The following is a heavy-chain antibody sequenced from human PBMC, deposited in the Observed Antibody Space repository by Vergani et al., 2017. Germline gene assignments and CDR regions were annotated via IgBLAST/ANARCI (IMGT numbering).Heavy chain of an antibody. V-gene: IGHV3-9*01. J-gene: IGHJ4*02. CDR2: ISWNSGSI. Sequence: EVQLVESGGGLVQPGRSLRLSCAASGFTFDDYAMHWVRQAPGKGLEWVSGISWNSGSIGYADSVKGRFIISRDNAKNSRYLQMNSLRAEDTALYYCAKEAPRDGHFDYWGQGTLVTVSS. CDR1: GFTFDDYA. CDR3: AKEAPRDGHFDY. D-gene: IGHD3-10*01.